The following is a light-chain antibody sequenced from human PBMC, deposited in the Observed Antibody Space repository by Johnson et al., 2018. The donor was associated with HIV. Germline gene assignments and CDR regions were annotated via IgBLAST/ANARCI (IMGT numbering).Light chain of an antibody. CDR3: GTWYSSLSAYV. V-gene: IGLV1-51*01. J-gene: IGLJ1*01. CDR1: SSNIGNNY. CDR2: DNN. Sequence: QPVLTQPPSVSAAPGQKVTISCSGSSSNIGNNYVSWYQQLPGTAPKLLIYDNNKRPSGIPDRFSGSKSGTSATLGITGLQTGDEADYYCGTWYSSLSAYVFGTGTKVTVL.